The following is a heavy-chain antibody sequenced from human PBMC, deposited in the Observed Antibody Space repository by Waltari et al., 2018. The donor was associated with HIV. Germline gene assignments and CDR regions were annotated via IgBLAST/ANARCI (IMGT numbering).Heavy chain of an antibody. J-gene: IGHJ3*02. CDR2: IYVDDSDS. CDR1: GYRFTDFW. V-gene: IGHV5-51*01. D-gene: IGHD3-3*01. CDR3: ARLEGSGSVFNAFDI. Sequence: EVQLVQSGAEVKTPGESLNISCKGSGYRFTDFWIGWVRQMPGKGLEWMGIIYVDDSDSRYSPSFQDQVTFSADKSMNTAYLQWRSLKASDTAIYFCARLEGSGSVFNAFDIWGQGSMVTVSS.